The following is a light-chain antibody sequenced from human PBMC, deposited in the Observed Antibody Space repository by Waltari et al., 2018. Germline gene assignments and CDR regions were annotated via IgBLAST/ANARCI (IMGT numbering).Light chain of an antibody. J-gene: IGKJ4*01. CDR3: QQLNSYPLT. V-gene: IGKV1-9*01. CDR1: QGISSY. CDR2: AAS. Sequence: IQLTQSLSSLSASVGDRVTLTCRASQGISSYLAWYQQKPGKAPKLLIYAASTLQSGVPSRFSGSGSGTDFTLTISSLQPEDFATYYCQQLNSYPLTFGGGTKVDIK.